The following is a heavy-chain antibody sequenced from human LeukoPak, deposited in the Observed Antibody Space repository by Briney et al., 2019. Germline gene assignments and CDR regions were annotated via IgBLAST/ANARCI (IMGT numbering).Heavy chain of an antibody. V-gene: IGHV3-11*01. CDR2: ISSSGSTI. J-gene: IGHJ6*02. D-gene: IGHD6-19*01. CDR3: ARVLTRSSGWSYYYGMDV. CDR1: GFTFSDYY. Sequence: GGSLRLSCAASGFTFSDYYMSWIRQAPGKGLEWVSYISSSGSTIYYADSVKGRFTISRDNAKNSLYLQMNSLRAEDTAVYYCARVLTRSSGWSYYYGMDVWGQGTTVTVSS.